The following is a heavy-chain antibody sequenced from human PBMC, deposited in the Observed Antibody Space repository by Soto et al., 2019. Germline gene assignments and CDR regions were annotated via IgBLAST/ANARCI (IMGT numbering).Heavy chain of an antibody. J-gene: IGHJ4*02. CDR2: ISGSGGST. CDR3: AKVVSGYYVFDY. CDR1: GFTFSSYA. Sequence: GGSLRLSCAASGFTFSSYAMSWVRQAPGKGLEWVSAISGSGGSTYYADSVKGRFTISRDNSRNTLYLQMNSLRAEDTAVYYCAKVVSGYYVFDYWGQGTLVTVSS. V-gene: IGHV3-23*01. D-gene: IGHD3-22*01.